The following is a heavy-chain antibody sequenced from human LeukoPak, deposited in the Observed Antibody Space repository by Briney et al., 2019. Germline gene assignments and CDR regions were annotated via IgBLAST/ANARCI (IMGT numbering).Heavy chain of an antibody. CDR2: IYYSGST. Sequence: SSETLSLTCTVSGGSISSSSYYWSWIRQHPGKGLEWIGYIYYSGSTYYNPSLKSRVTISVDTSKNQFSLKLSSVTAADTAVYYCASTRDGYNYVDYWGQGTLVTVSS. CDR3: ASTRDGYNYVDY. D-gene: IGHD5-24*01. J-gene: IGHJ4*02. V-gene: IGHV4-31*03. CDR1: GGSISSSSYY.